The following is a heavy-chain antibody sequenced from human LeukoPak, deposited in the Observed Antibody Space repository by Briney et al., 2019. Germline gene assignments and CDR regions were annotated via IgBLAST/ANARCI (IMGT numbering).Heavy chain of an antibody. CDR1: GGPFSGFF. V-gene: IGHV4-34*01. CDR2: INHSGST. Sequence: SETLSLTCADYGGPFSGFFWSWIRQPPGKGLEWIGEINHSGSTNYNPSLKSRVTISVDTSKNQFSLKLSSVTAADTAVYYCARARFDDSSGYYYPYFDYWGQGTLVTVSS. CDR3: ARARFDDSSGYYYPYFDY. J-gene: IGHJ4*02. D-gene: IGHD3-22*01.